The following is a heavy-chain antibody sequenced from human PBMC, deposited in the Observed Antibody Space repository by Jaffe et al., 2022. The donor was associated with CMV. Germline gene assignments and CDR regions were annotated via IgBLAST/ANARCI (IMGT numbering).Heavy chain of an antibody. CDR3: TTDFRGPNADIYYYYYYMDV. D-gene: IGHD3-10*01. J-gene: IGHJ6*03. V-gene: IGHV3-15*01. CDR2: IKSKTDGGTT. Sequence: EVQLVESGGGLVKPGGSLRLSCAASGFTFSNAWMSWVRQAPGKGLEWVGRIKSKTDGGTTDYAAPVKGRFTISRDDSKNTLYLQMNSLKTEDTAVYYCTTDFRGPNADIYYYYYYMDVWGKGTTVTVSS. CDR1: GFTFSNAW.